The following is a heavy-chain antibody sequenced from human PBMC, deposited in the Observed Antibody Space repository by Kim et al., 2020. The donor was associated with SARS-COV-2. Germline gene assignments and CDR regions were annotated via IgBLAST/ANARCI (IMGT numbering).Heavy chain of an antibody. D-gene: IGHD1-26*01. J-gene: IGHJ4*02. CDR2: ISRDSSNI. CDR1: GFTFSDYA. CDR3: ARDVGPRVGAIGY. Sequence: GGSLRLSCKTSGFTFSDYAMHWVRQRPGKGLEWVSGISRDSSNIEYADYVRGRFSISRDNAKNSLYLQMSSLRVEDTGLYYCARDVGPRVGAIGYWGQGNLVTVPS. V-gene: IGHV3-9*01.